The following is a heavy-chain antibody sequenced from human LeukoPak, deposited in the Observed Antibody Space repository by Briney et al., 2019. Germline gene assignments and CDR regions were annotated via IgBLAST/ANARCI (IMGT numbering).Heavy chain of an antibody. J-gene: IGHJ4*02. CDR1: GGTFSSYA. D-gene: IGHD2-2*01. CDR3: ARGVARSSTSCSFDY. V-gene: IGHV1-69*05. CDR2: IIPIFGTA. Sequence: SVKVSCKASGGTFSSYAISWVRQAPGQGLEWMGGIIPIFGTANYAQKFQGRVTITTDESTSTAYMGLSSLRSEDTAVYYCARGVARSSTSCSFDYWGQGTLVTVSS.